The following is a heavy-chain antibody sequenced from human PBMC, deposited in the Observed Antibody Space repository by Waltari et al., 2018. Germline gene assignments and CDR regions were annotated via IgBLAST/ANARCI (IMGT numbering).Heavy chain of an antibody. CDR2: MSGGGRRT. Sequence: EVQLLESGGGLVQPGGSLRISCEGSGLDFNDYAMSWVREAPGKGWGGFSAMSGGGRRTYWADSVKGRLTISSDISKNTLYLEMSSLRAEDTAMYYCAKGNARFSSTWYFDSWGQGTLITVSS. V-gene: IGHV3-23*01. D-gene: IGHD6-13*01. J-gene: IGHJ4*02. CDR3: AKGNARFSSTWYFDS. CDR1: GLDFNDYA.